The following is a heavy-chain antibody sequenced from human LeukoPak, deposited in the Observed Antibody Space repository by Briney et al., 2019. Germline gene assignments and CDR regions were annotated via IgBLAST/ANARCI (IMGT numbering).Heavy chain of an antibody. CDR3: VRDGDDFNFDS. Sequence: SLRLSCAASGFTFRSYWMHWVRQAPGKGLEWVSRVIRDGSFTNYADSVKGRFTISRDNAKNTLYLQMSSLRAEDTAVYFCVRDGDDFNFDSWGQGSLVTVSS. CDR1: GFTFRSYW. D-gene: IGHD7-27*01. J-gene: IGHJ5*01. CDR2: VIRDGSFT. V-gene: IGHV3-74*01.